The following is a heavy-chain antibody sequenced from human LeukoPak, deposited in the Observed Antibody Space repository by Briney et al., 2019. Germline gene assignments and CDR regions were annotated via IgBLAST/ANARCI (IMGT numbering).Heavy chain of an antibody. J-gene: IGHJ3*02. V-gene: IGHV3-7*01. Sequence: GGSLRLSCAASGFIFSDYWMSWVRQAPGKGLERVAIIKQDGTEKFYVDSVKGRFTISRDDAENSLYLQMNSLRVEDTAVYYCARVLGSYCCAFDIWGQGTMVTVSS. D-gene: IGHD3-16*02. CDR1: GFIFSDYW. CDR2: IKQDGTEK. CDR3: ARVLGSYCCAFDI.